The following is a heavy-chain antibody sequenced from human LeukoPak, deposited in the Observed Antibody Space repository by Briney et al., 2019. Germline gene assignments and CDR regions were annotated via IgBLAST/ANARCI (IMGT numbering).Heavy chain of an antibody. V-gene: IGHV1-2*06. Sequence: ASVKVSCKASGYTFTGYYMHWVRQAPGQGLEWMGRINPNSGGTNYAQKFQGRVTITRDTSATIAYMELSSLRSEDTAVYYCARSARSEAADYWGQGTLVTVSP. CDR1: GYTFTGYY. CDR2: INPNSGGT. CDR3: ARSARSEAADY. J-gene: IGHJ4*02.